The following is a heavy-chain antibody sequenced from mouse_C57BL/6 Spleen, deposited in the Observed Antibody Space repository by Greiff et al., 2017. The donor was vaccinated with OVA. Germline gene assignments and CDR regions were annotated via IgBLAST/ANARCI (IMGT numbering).Heavy chain of an antibody. CDR3: ARGGSYDYYAMDY. V-gene: IGHV1-42*01. CDR1: GYSFTGYY. D-gene: IGHD1-1*02. Sequence: EVQLQQSGPELVKPGASVKISCKASGYSFTGYYMNWVKQSPEKSLEWIGEINPGTGGTTYNQKFKAKATLTVDKSSSTAYMQLKSLTSEDSAVYYCARGGSYDYYAMDYWGQGTSVTVSS. J-gene: IGHJ4*01. CDR2: INPGTGGT.